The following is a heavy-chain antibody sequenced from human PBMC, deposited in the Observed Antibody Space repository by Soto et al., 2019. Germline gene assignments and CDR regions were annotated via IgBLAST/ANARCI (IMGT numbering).Heavy chain of an antibody. CDR2: ISHDGSNK. CDR1: GFTFSNYG. Sequence: QVQLVESGGGVVQPGRSLRLSCAGSGFTFSNYGLHWVRQTPGKGLEWVAFISHDGSNKYYEDSVKGRFTISRDSSKSTRYLPTYSLRVEDTGVYYCATDGDPRFWSSRSCNAAGAYGGRGTRVTVSS. V-gene: IGHV3-30*03. D-gene: IGHD2-2*01. CDR3: ATDGDPRFWSSRSCNAAGAY. J-gene: IGHJ4*02.